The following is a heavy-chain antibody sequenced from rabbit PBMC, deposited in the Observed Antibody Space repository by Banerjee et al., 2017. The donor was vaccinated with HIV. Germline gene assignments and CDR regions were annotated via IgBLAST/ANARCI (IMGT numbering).Heavy chain of an antibody. D-gene: IGHD1-1*01. Sequence: QSLEESGGDLVKPGASLTLTCTASGFSFSSSYWICWVRQAPGKGLECIACIDADSGGSTYYASWAKGRFTVSKTSSTTVTLQMTSLTAADTATYFCARDGLYTAYGGFNLWGQGTLVTVS. CDR3: ARDGLYTAYGGFNL. CDR2: IDADSGGST. CDR1: GFSFSSSYW. J-gene: IGHJ4*01. V-gene: IGHV1S40*01.